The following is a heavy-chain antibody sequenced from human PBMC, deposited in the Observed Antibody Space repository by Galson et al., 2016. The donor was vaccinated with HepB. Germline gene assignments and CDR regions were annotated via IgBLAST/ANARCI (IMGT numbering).Heavy chain of an antibody. V-gene: IGHV3-53*01. CDR1: GFTVSNNY. CDR3: ARHPQNNL. D-gene: IGHD1/OR15-1a*01. CDR2: IYSGGRT. J-gene: IGHJ4*02. Sequence: SLRPSCAASGFTVSNNYMSWVRQAPGKGLEGVSVIYSGGRTYYTDSVKGRFTISRDSSKNTLYLQMNSLRAEDTAVYYCARHPQNNLWGQGTLVTVSS.